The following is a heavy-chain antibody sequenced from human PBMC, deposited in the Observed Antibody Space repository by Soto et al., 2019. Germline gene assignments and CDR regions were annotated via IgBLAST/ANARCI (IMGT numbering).Heavy chain of an antibody. V-gene: IGHV3-74*01. Sequence: EVQLVESGGGLVQPGGSLRLSCAASGFTFSGYWMHWVRQAPGKGLVWVSRINTDGSTTSYADSVKGRFTISRDNAKNTMNLQMSSLRAEDTAVYYCARVVSVVPVGSFRGDFYYGYSMDGWGKGNTVTVSS. CDR3: ARVVSVVPVGSFRGDFYYGYSMDG. D-gene: IGHD2-2*01. J-gene: IGHJ6*04. CDR2: INTDGSTT. CDR1: GFTFSGYW.